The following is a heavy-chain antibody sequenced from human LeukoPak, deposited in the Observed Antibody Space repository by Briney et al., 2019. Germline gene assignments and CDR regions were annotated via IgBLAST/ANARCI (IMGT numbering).Heavy chain of an antibody. CDR2: IYPRDGST. Sequence: ASVKVSCKASGYTFTSNYIHWVRQAPGQGLEWMGMIYPRDGSTSYAQEFQGRVTVTRDASMSTVHMELSGLRSEDTAVYYCARDQEGFDYWGQGTLVTVSS. V-gene: IGHV1-46*01. CDR1: GYTFTSNY. J-gene: IGHJ4*02. CDR3: ARDQEGFDY.